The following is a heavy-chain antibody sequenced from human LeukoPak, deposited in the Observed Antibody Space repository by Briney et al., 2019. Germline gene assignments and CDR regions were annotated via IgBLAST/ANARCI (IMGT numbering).Heavy chain of an antibody. CDR2: ISYSGNS. CDR1: GGSITSGGYY. Sequence: SETLSLTCTVSGGSITSGGYYWSWIRQHPGKGLEWIGYISYSGNSYYNPSLKSRLTISVDTSKNQFSLKLSSVTAADTAVYYCARSFGESYFDYWGQGILVTVSS. CDR3: ARSFGESYFDY. V-gene: IGHV4-31*02. J-gene: IGHJ4*02. D-gene: IGHD3-10*01.